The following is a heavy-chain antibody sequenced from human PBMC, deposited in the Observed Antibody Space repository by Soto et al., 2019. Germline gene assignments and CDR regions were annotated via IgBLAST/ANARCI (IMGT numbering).Heavy chain of an antibody. Sequence: ASETLSLTCTVSGGSISSYYWSWIRQPPGKRLERIGYIYYSGSTNYNPSLKSRVTISVDTSKNQFSLKMSTVTAADTTVYYCARQTPAGTKQGGHFDYWGQGTLVTVSS. CDR2: IYYSGST. D-gene: IGHD6-19*01. CDR1: GGSISSYY. J-gene: IGHJ4*02. CDR3: ARQTPAGTKQGGHFDY. V-gene: IGHV4-59*08.